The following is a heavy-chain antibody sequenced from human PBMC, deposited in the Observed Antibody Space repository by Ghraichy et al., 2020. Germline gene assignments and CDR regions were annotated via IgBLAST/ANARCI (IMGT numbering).Heavy chain of an antibody. V-gene: IGHV4-39*01. CDR2: IYYSGSP. CDR3: ASLLRLADCTRSTCLGRKWYDP. Sequence: GSLRLSCTVSGCSITSSSYYWGCIRQPTGKGLEWIGTIYYSGSPYYNPSLKSRISRTVDTTKNLFSLKLSSVTAADTAVYYCASLLRLADCTRSTCLGRKWYDPWGQGTLVPVAS. J-gene: IGHJ5*02. D-gene: IGHD2-8*01. CDR1: GCSITSSSYY.